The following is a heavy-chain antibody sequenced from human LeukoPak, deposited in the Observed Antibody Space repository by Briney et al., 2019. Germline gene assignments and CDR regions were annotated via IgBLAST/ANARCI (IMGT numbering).Heavy chain of an antibody. CDR2: ISSSSSYI. CDR3: ARAQGDGYNYIESFDY. J-gene: IGHJ4*02. V-gene: IGHV3-21*01. Sequence: GGSLRLSCAASGFTFSSYSMNWVRQAPGKGLEWVSSISSSSSYIYYADSVKGRFTISRDNAKNSLYLQMNSLRAEDTAVYYCARAQGDGYNYIESFDYWGQGTLVTVSS. D-gene: IGHD5-24*01. CDR1: GFTFSSYS.